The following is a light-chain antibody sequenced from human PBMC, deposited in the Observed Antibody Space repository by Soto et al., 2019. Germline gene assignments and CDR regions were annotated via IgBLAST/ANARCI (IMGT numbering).Light chain of an antibody. CDR2: GAS. CDR1: RSVSSSY. V-gene: IGKV3-20*01. J-gene: IGKJ5*01. Sequence: ERVMTQSPATLYLSPWERPTLSCRVSRSVSSSYTAWNQQRPGQTPSLLIYGASTRATGIPDRFSGSGSGTHITLTITRLEPGDFAVYYCQHFGGTTFTFGQGTRLE. CDR3: QHFGGTTFT.